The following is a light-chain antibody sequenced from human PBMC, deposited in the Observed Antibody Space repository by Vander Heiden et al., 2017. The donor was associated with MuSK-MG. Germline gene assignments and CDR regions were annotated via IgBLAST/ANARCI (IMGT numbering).Light chain of an antibody. CDR1: QSISSY. J-gene: IGKJ1*01. Sequence: DIQMTQSPSSLSASVGDRVTITCRASQSISSYLNWYQQKQGKAPKLLIYAASSLQSGVPSRFSGSGSGTDFTLTISSLQPEDFATYYCQQSESTPQTFGQGTKVEIK. CDR2: AAS. CDR3: QQSESTPQT. V-gene: IGKV1-39*01.